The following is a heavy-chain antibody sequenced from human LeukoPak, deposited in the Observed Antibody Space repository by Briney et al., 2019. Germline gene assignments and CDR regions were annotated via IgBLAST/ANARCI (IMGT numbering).Heavy chain of an antibody. D-gene: IGHD6-6*01. CDR1: GYTFTGYY. Sequence: ASVKVSCKASGYTFTGYYMHWVRQAPGQGLEWMGWNNPNSGGTNYAQKFQGRVTMTRDTSISTAYMELSRLRSDDTAVYYCARGCRKRSYSSSYGYWGQGTLVTVSS. J-gene: IGHJ4*02. CDR2: NNPNSGGT. V-gene: IGHV1-2*02. CDR3: ARGCRKRSYSSSYGY.